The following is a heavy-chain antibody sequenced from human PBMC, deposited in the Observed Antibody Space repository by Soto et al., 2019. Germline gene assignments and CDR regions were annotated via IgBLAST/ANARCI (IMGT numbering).Heavy chain of an antibody. V-gene: IGHV3-11*05. CDR1: GFTFSDYY. J-gene: IGHJ5*02. CDR3: ARDHYGPGWFDP. D-gene: IGHD3-10*01. CDR2: ISSSSSYT. Sequence: ESGGGLVKPGGSLRLSCAASGFTFSDYYMSWIRQAPGKGLEWVSYISSSSSYTNYADSVKGRFTISRDNAKNSLYLQMNSLRAEDTAVYYCARDHYGPGWFDPWGQGTLVTVSS.